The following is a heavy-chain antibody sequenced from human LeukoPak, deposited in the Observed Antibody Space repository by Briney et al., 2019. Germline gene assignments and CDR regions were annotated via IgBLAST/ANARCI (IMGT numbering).Heavy chain of an antibody. J-gene: IGHJ4*02. V-gene: IGHV3-7*01. CDR2: IKQDGSEK. CDR3: ARDLSGGFYGSGSSFDY. Sequence: GGSLRLSCAASGFTFSSHWLSWVRQAPGRGLEWVANIKQDGSEKYYVDSVKGRFTISRDNAKNSLYLEMNSLRAEDTAVYYCARDLSGGFYGSGSSFDYWGQGSLVTVSS. D-gene: IGHD3-10*01. CDR1: GFTFSSHW.